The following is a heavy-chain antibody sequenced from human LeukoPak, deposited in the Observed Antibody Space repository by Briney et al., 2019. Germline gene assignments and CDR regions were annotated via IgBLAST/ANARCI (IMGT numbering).Heavy chain of an antibody. CDR1: GFNFSDYG. Sequence: GRSLRDTCAASGFNFSDYGMHWVRQPPGKGLEWVAIIWYDATNKYYADSVKGRFTISRDNSKNTMTLQMNSLRAEDTAVYFCAKDRGYSYLDVWGKGTTATVSS. V-gene: IGHV3-33*06. CDR2: IWYDATNK. D-gene: IGHD3-10*01. J-gene: IGHJ6*03. CDR3: AKDRGYSYLDV.